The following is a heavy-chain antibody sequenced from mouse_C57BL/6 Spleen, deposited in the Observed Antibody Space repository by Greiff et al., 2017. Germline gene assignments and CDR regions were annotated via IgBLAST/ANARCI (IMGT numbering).Heavy chain of an antibody. CDR2: IYPGSGST. CDR3: AKEGIYYDYDPYYYAMDY. Sequence: QVQLQQPGAELVKPGASVKMSCKASGYTFTSYWITWVKQRPGQGLEWIGDIYPGSGSTNYNEKFKSKAPLTVDTSSSTAYMQLSSLTSEDSAVYYCAKEGIYYDYDPYYYAMDYWGQGTSVTVSS. J-gene: IGHJ4*01. D-gene: IGHD2-4*01. V-gene: IGHV1-55*01. CDR1: GYTFTSYW.